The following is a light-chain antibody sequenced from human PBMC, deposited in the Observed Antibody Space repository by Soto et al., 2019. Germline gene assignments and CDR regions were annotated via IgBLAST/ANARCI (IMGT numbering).Light chain of an antibody. CDR3: CSYTSSITHV. Sequence: QSALTQPASVSGSPGQSITISCTGNSSDVGAYNFVSWYQQHPGKVPKLMIFDVSSRPSGVYDRFSVSKYGNTASLTISCLQAEDDGYYYCCSYTSSITHVFGSGTQLTVL. V-gene: IGLV2-14*03. CDR1: SSDVGAYNF. CDR2: DVS. J-gene: IGLJ1*01.